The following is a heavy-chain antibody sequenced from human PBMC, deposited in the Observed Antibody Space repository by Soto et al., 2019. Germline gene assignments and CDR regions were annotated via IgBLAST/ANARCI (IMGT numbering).Heavy chain of an antibody. CDR1: GFTFTSYA. V-gene: IGHV3-23*01. J-gene: IGHJ6*02. CDR3: ARVQCTGGSCSSSYYYYYGMVV. CDR2: ISGSGCST. Sequence: GGSLRLSCAASGFTFTSYAMIWVRQAPGKGLEWVSAISGSGCSTYYADSVKGRFTISRDNSKNTVYLQMNSLRAEDTAVYYCARVQCTGGSCSSSYYYYYGMVVWAQGTTVTVSS. D-gene: IGHD2-15*01.